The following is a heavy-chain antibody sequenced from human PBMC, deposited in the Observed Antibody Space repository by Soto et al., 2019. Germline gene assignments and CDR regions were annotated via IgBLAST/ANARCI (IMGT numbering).Heavy chain of an antibody. CDR2: IKSKTDGGTT. Sequence: PGGSLRLSCAASGFTFSNAWMSWVRQAPGKGLEWVGRIKSKTDGGTTDYAAPVKGRFTISRDDSKNTLYLQMNSLKTEDTAVYYCTTASGDYDFWSGYYPNYYYYGMDVWGQGTTVTVSS. J-gene: IGHJ6*02. V-gene: IGHV3-15*01. CDR3: TTASGDYDFWSGYYPNYYYYGMDV. D-gene: IGHD3-3*01. CDR1: GFTFSNAW.